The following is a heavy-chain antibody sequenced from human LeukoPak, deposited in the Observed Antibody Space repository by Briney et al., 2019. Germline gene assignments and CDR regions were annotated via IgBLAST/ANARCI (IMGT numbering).Heavy chain of an antibody. V-gene: IGHV3-7*01. CDR1: GFTFSNYW. J-gene: IGHJ4*02. Sequence: GGSLRLSCAASGFTFSNYWISWVRQAPEKGLEWVANIKADGSEKQCVDSVKGRFTISRDNAKNSLYLQMNSLRAEDTAVYYCARDPCCYSSSWGPYFDYWGQGTLVTVSS. CDR2: IKADGSEK. CDR3: ARDPCCYSSSWGPYFDY. D-gene: IGHD2-2*01.